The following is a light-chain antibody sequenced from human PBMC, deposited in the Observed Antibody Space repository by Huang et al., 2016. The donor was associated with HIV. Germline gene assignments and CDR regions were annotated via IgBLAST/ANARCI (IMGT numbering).Light chain of an antibody. V-gene: IGKV3-11*01. CDR2: DAS. CDR1: QSVSKY. Sequence: DIVLTQSPATLSLSPGERATLSCRAIQSVSKYLAWYQQKPGQAPRLLIFDASNRAAGIPARFSGSGSGTDFTLTISSLEPEDNAVYYCQQRSIWPPLTFGGGTKVEIK. CDR3: QQRSIWPPLT. J-gene: IGKJ4*01.